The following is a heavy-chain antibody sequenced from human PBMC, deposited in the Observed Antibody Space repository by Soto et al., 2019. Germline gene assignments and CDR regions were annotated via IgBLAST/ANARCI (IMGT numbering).Heavy chain of an antibody. V-gene: IGHV4-31*03. CDR3: ARQSESTGYFYGGFDP. J-gene: IGHJ5*02. CDR2: IYYSGSI. CDR1: GGSINSRGYY. Sequence: QVQLQESGPGLVRPSQTLSLTCTVSGGSINSRGYYWTWIRQHPGKGLEWIGNIYYSGSIHFNPSLKSRLTMLVDTSETQFSLKLTSVTAADTAVYYCARQSESTGYFYGGFDPWGQGTLVTVSS. D-gene: IGHD3-9*01.